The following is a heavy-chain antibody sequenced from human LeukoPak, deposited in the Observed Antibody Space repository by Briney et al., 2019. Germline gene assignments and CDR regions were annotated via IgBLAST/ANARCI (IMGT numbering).Heavy chain of an antibody. CDR3: AKGGIYYDSSGYYGY. V-gene: IGHV3-7*03. J-gene: IGHJ4*02. CDR2: IRHDGNAK. CDR1: GFAFSDFW. D-gene: IGHD3-22*01. Sequence: GGSLRLSCAASGFAFSDFWMSWVRQAPGEGLEWVANIRHDGNAKNYVPSVRGRFTISRDNAKNSLYLQMNSLRAEDTALYYCAKGGIYYDSSGYYGYWGQGTLVTVSS.